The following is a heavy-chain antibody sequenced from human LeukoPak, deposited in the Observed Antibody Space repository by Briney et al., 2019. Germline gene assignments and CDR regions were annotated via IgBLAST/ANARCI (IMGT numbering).Heavy chain of an antibody. Sequence: GGSLSLSFAAPGFTFSSYWMSWVRKAQGKGLDWVANIKQDGSEKYYVDSVKGRFTISRDNAKNSLYLQMNSLRAEDTAVYYCARWVDYYDSSGYDAFDIWGQGTMVTVSS. V-gene: IGHV3-7*01. D-gene: IGHD3-22*01. CDR3: ARWVDYYDSSGYDAFDI. J-gene: IGHJ3*02. CDR2: IKQDGSEK. CDR1: GFTFSSYW.